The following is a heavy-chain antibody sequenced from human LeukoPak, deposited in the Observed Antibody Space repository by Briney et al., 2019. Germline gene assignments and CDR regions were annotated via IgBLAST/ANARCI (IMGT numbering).Heavy chain of an antibody. CDR1: VGSISSYY. CDR2: IYYRGST. J-gene: IGHJ4*02. Sequence: SETLSLTCTVSVGSISSYYWSWIRQPPGKGLEWIGYIYYRGSTNYNPSLKSRVTISVDTSKNQFSLKLRSVTAADTAVYYCARGLGWYTSSYFDYWGQGTLVTVSS. V-gene: IGHV4-59*01. D-gene: IGHD1-1*01. CDR3: ARGLGWYTSSYFDY.